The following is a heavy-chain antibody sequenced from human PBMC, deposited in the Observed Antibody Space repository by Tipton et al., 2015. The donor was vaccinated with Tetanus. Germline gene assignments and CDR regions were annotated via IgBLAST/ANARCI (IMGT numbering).Heavy chain of an antibody. CDR1: GYTFTSYA. Sequence: QVQLVQSGAEVKKPGASVKVSCKASGYTFTSYAMHWVRQAPGQRLEWMGWINAGNGNTKYSQKFQGRVTITRDPSASTAYMELSSLRSEDTAVYYCASHSSTIKWYGMDVWGQGTTVTVSS. CDR3: ASHSSTIKWYGMDV. D-gene: IGHD5/OR15-5a*01. J-gene: IGHJ6*02. V-gene: IGHV1-3*01. CDR2: INAGNGNT.